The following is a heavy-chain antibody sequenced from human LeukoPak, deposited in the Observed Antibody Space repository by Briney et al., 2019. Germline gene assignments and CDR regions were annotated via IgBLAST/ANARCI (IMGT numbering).Heavy chain of an antibody. CDR1: GFTFSSYE. CDR3: AKVRMVRGVIGGAFDI. Sequence: GGSLRLSCAASGFTFSSYEMNWVRQAPGKGLVWVSRIHSDGSSTSYADSVKGRFTISRDNSKNTLYLQMNSLRAEDTAVYYCAKVRMVRGVIGGAFDIWGQGTMVTVSS. V-gene: IGHV3-74*01. D-gene: IGHD3-10*01. CDR2: IHSDGSST. J-gene: IGHJ3*02.